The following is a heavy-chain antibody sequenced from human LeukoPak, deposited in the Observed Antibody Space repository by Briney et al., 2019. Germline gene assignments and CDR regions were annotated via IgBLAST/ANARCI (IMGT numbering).Heavy chain of an antibody. J-gene: IGHJ4*02. D-gene: IGHD1-1*01. CDR1: GFTFSDFE. V-gene: IGHV3-11*04. CDR2: ISSSGTTM. Sequence: PGGSLRLSCAASGFTFSDFEMSWVRQAPGKGPEWISYISSSGTTMYYADSVQGRFTISRDDAKNSLSLQMNSLRAEDTAVYYCARDGLEPNFDYWGQGTLVTVSS. CDR3: ARDGLEPNFDY.